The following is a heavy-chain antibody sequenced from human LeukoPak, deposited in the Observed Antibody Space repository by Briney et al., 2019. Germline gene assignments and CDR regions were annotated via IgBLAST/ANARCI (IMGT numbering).Heavy chain of an antibody. Sequence: GASAKVSCKASGGTFSSYAISWVRQAPGQGLEWMGGIIPIFGTANYAQKFQGRVTITADESTSTAYMELSSLRSEDTAVYYCARSTVTPGWFDPWGQGTLVTVSS. J-gene: IGHJ5*02. CDR2: IIPIFGTA. CDR3: ARSTVTPGWFDP. D-gene: IGHD4-17*01. CDR1: GGTFSSYA. V-gene: IGHV1-69*13.